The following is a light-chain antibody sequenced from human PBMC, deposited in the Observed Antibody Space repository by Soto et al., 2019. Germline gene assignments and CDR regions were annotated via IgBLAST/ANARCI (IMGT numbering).Light chain of an antibody. CDR1: NTDVGGYNY. CDR2: DVS. J-gene: IGLJ1*01. Sequence: QSALTQPRSVSGSPGQSVTISCTGTNTDVGGYNYVSWYQQHPCKVPKLMLYDVSKRPSGVPDRFSGSKSGNTASLTISGLLAEDEADYYCCSYAVRDTLYVFGSGTKLTVL. CDR3: CSYAVRDTLYV. V-gene: IGLV2-11*01.